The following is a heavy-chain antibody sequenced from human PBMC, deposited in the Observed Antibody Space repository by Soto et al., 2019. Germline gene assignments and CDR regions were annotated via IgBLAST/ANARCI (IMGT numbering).Heavy chain of an antibody. V-gene: IGHV5-10-1*01. CDR1: GYSFTSYW. J-gene: IGHJ4*02. Sequence: LGESLKISCKGSGYSFTSYWISWVRQMPGKGLEWMGRIDPSDSYTNYSPSFQGHVTISADKSISTAYLQWSSLKTSDTAMYYCARHSVAGSALSDYWGQGTLVTVSS. CDR3: ARHSVAGSALSDY. D-gene: IGHD3-3*02. CDR2: IDPSDSYT.